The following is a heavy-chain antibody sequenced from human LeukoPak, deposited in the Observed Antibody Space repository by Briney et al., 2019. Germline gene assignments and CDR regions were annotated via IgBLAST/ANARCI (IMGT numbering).Heavy chain of an antibody. CDR2: ISYDGSNK. CDR3: ATSLGPLAEY. J-gene: IGHJ4*02. Sequence: GGSLRLSCAASGFTFSSYAMHWVRQAPGKGLECVAIISYDGSNKYYPDSVKGRFSISRDNSKNTLYLQMNSLKGEDTAVYYCATSLGPLAEYWGRGTLVTVSS. V-gene: IGHV3-30*04. CDR1: GFTFSSYA. D-gene: IGHD7-27*01.